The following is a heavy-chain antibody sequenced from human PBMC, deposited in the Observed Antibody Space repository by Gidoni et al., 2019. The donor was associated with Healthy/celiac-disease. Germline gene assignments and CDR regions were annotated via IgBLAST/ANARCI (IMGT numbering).Heavy chain of an antibody. CDR1: GFTFSSYE. CDR3: ARWQFESGMDV. J-gene: IGHJ6*02. D-gene: IGHD3-16*01. V-gene: IGHV3-48*03. CDR2: ISSSGSTI. Sequence: EVQLVESGGGLVQPGGSLRLSCPASGFTFSSYEMNWVRQAPGKGLEWVSYISSSGSTIYYADSVKGRFTISRDNAKNSLYLQMNSLRAEDTAVYYCARWQFESGMDVWGQGTTVTVSS.